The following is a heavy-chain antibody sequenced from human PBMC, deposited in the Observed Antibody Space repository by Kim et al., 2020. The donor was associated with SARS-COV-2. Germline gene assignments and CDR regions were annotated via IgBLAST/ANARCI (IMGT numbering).Heavy chain of an antibody. V-gene: IGHV4-38-2*02. CDR3: ARVLSYSGSYYFDY. D-gene: IGHD1-26*01. Sequence: SETLSLTCTVSGYSISSGYYWGWIRQPPGKGLEWIGSIYHSGSTYYNPSLKSRVTISVDTSKNQFSLKLSSVTAADTAVYYCARVLSYSGSYYFDYWGQG. CDR1: GYSISSGYY. J-gene: IGHJ4*02. CDR2: IYHSGST.